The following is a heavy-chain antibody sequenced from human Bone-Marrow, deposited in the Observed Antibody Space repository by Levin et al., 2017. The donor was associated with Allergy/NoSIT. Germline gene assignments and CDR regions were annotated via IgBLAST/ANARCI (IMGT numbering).Heavy chain of an antibody. CDR3: ARRHPGKYTEYDLRDYYYTFDV. Sequence: GGSLRLSCAASGFTFSSYEMNWVRQAPGKGLEWVSYIDRSGSVVYYADSVKGRFTISRDNADNSLFLQMVSLRVEDTAVYYCARRHPGKYTEYDLRDYYYTFDVWGQGTTVTVSS. J-gene: IGHJ6*02. CDR2: IDRSGSVV. V-gene: IGHV3-48*03. CDR1: GFTFSSYE. D-gene: IGHD3-3*01.